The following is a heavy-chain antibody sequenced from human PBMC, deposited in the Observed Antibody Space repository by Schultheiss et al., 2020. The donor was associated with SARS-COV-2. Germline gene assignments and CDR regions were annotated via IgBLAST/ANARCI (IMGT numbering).Heavy chain of an antibody. CDR3: ARRGGGYYDSSSQIDY. Sequence: GESLKISCKGSGYSFTSYWIGWVRQMPGKGLEWMGIIYPGDSDTEYSPSFQGQVTISADKSITTAYLQWNSLKASDTAMYYCARRGGGYYDSSSQIDYWGQGTLVTVSS. D-gene: IGHD3-22*01. CDR1: GYSFTSYW. V-gene: IGHV5-51*01. J-gene: IGHJ4*02. CDR2: IYPGDSDT.